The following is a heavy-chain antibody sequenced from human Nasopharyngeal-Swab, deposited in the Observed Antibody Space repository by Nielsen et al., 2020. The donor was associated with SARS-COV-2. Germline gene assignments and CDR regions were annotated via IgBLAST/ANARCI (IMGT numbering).Heavy chain of an antibody. CDR2: ISGSGGST. D-gene: IGHD3-10*02. CDR3: AKAPRGITMSYFQR. J-gene: IGHJ1*01. CDR1: GFTFSSYA. Sequence: GESLKISCAASGFTFSSYAMSWVRQAPGKGLEWVSAISGSGGSTYYADSVKGRFTISRDNSKNTLYLQMNSLRAEDTAVYYCAKAPRGITMSYFQRWGQGTLVTVSS. V-gene: IGHV3-23*01.